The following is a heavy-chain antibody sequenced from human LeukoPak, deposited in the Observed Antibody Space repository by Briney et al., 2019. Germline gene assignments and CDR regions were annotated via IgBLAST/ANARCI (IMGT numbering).Heavy chain of an antibody. J-gene: IGHJ1*01. D-gene: IGHD2-15*01. CDR3: ASSGGGGYSSYFQH. Sequence: PGGSLRLSCAASGFTFSSYEMNWVRQAPGKGLEWVSYISSSGSTIYYADSVKGRFTISRDNAKNSLYLQMNSLRAEDTAVYYCASSGGGGYSSYFQHWGQGTLVTVSS. CDR1: GFTFSSYE. CDR2: ISSSGSTI. V-gene: IGHV3-48*03.